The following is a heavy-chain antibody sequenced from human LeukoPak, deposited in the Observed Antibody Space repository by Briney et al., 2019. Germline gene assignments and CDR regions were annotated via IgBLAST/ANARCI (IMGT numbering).Heavy chain of an antibody. V-gene: IGHV1-2*02. CDR3: ARDQVIVDYYYGMDV. Sequence: ASVKVSCKASGHTFTAYYMFWVRQAPGQGLEWMGWINPNSGGTNYAPKFQGRVTMTRDTSISTAYMELSRLRSDDTAVYYCARDQVIVDYYYGMDVWGQGTTVTVSS. CDR1: GHTFTAYY. J-gene: IGHJ6*02. D-gene: IGHD1-26*01. CDR2: INPNSGGT.